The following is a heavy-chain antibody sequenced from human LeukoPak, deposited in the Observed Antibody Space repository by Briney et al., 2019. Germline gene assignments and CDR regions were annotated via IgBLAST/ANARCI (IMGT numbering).Heavy chain of an antibody. CDR1: GGSINSGGYY. CDR2: IYYSGST. Sequence: SETLSLTCTVSGGSINSGGYYWTWIRHLPGEGLEWIGYIYYSGSTHYNPSLKSRVTISLDTSKTQFSLNLTSVTAADTAVYYCARGGYYGSGSYRFAVWGQGSLVTVSS. J-gene: IGHJ4*02. V-gene: IGHV4-31*03. D-gene: IGHD3-10*01. CDR3: ARGGYYGSGSYRFAV.